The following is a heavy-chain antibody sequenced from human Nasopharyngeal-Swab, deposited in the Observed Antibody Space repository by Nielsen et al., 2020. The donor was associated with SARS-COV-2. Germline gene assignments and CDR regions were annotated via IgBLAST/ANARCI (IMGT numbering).Heavy chain of an antibody. CDR1: GYTFTSYG. J-gene: IGHJ6*02. CDR3: ARDSDYEDIGPSYYYYYGMDV. V-gene: IGHV1-18*01. D-gene: IGHD2-15*01. CDR2: ISVYNGNT. Sequence: ASVKVSCKASGYTFTSYGITWVRQAPGQGLEWMGWISVYNGNTNHAQKFQGRVTMTTDTSTSTSYMELRSLRSDDTAVYYCARDSDYEDIGPSYYYYYGMDVWGQGTTVTVSS.